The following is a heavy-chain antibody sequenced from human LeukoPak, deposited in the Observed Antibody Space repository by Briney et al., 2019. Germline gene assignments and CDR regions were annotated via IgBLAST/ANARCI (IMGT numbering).Heavy chain of an antibody. CDR2: IIPIFGTA. J-gene: IGHJ6*03. CDR1: GGTFSSYA. D-gene: IGHD6-6*01. CDR3: ARGLRSIAARYYYYYMDV. Sequence: GSSVKVSCKASGGTFSSYAISWVRQAPGQGLEWMGGIIPIFGTANYAQKFQGRVTITADESTSTASMELSSLRSEDTAVYYCARGLRSIAARYYYYYMDVWGKGTTVTVSS. V-gene: IGHV1-69*01.